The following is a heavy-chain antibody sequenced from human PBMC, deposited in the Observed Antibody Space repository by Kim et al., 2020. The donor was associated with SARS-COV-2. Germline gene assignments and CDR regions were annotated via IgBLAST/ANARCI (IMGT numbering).Heavy chain of an antibody. CDR3: ALEAVGATPIFDY. J-gene: IGHJ4*02. V-gene: IGHV3-21*01. Sequence: YADSVEGRFTISRDNGKNSLYLQMNSLRAEDTAVFYCALEAVGATPIFDYWGQGTLVTVSS. D-gene: IGHD1-26*01.